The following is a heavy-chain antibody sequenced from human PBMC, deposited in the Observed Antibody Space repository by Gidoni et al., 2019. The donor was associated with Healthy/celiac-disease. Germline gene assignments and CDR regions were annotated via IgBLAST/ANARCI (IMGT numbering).Heavy chain of an antibody. Sequence: EVQLLASGGGLVQPGGSLRLSCSASGFTFSSYAMSWVRQAPGKGLEWGSAISGSGGSTYYADSVKGRFTISRDNSKNTLYLQMNSLRAEDTAVYYCAKDSRPITIFGVVITNFDYWGQGTLVTVSS. D-gene: IGHD3-3*01. CDR2: ISGSGGST. J-gene: IGHJ4*02. CDR1: GFTFSSYA. CDR3: AKDSRPITIFGVVITNFDY. V-gene: IGHV3-23*01.